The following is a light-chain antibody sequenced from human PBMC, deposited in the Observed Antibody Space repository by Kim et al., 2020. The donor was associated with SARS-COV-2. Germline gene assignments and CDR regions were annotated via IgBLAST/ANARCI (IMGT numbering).Light chain of an antibody. CDR3: VLYIGSGTWV. CDR1: SGSVSTSYY. J-gene: IGLJ3*02. V-gene: IGLV8-61*01. CDR2: STY. Sequence: QTVVTQEPSFSVSPGGTVTLTCGLTSGSVSTSYYPSWYQQTPGQAPRTLIYSTYTRSSGVPDRFSGSILGNKAALTITGAQADDESNYFCVLYIGSGTWVFGGGTQLTVL.